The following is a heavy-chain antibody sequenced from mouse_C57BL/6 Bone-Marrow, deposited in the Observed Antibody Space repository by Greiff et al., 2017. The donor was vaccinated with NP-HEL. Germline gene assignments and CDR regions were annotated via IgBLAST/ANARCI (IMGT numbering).Heavy chain of an antibody. CDR1: GFTFSSYG. CDR3: ARTYYGSSPLAWFAY. D-gene: IGHD1-1*01. V-gene: IGHV5-6*01. J-gene: IGHJ3*01. CDR2: ISSGGSYT. Sequence: EVQLVESGGDLVKPGGSLKLSCAASGFTFSSYGMSWVRQTPDKRLEWVATISSGGSYTYYPDSVKGRFTISRDNAKNTLYLQMSSLKSEDTAMYYCARTYYGSSPLAWFAYWGQGTLVTVSA.